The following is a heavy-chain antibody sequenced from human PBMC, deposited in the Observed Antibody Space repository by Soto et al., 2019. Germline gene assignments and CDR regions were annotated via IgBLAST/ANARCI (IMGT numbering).Heavy chain of an antibody. CDR2: IYHSGST. J-gene: IGHJ4*02. CDR3: ASTFGSGSYLGCFDY. V-gene: IGHV4-31*01. CDR1: GGSISSGGYY. D-gene: IGHD3-10*01. Sequence: QVQLQESGPGLVKPSQTLSLTCTVSGGSISSGGYYWSWIRQHPGKGLEWIGYIYHSGSTYYNPSLKSPVTILVDTSKNQFSLKLSSVTAADTAVYYCASTFGSGSYLGCFDYWGQGALVTVSS.